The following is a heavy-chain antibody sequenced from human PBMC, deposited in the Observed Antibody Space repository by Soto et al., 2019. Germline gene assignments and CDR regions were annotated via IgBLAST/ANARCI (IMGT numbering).Heavy chain of an antibody. D-gene: IGHD2-15*01. Sequence: QVQLVESGGGVVQPGRSLRLSCAASGFTFSSYGMHWVRQAPGKGLEWVAVIWYDGSNKYYADSVKGRFTISRDNSKNSLYLQMNSLRAEDTAVYYCARDQATPLYGGSSIFDSWGQGTLVTVSS. CDR2: IWYDGSNK. J-gene: IGHJ4*02. CDR3: ARDQATPLYGGSSIFDS. CDR1: GFTFSSYG. V-gene: IGHV3-33*01.